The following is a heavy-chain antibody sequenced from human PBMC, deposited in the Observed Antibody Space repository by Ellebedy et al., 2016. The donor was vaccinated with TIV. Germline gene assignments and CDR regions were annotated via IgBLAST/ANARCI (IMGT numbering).Heavy chain of an antibody. Sequence: MPSETLSLTCSVSGCSIGRSFWTWIRQSPEKGLEWVAYVFSSGYTNYNPSLESRVTISIDTSKNQFSLKLTSVTAADTAVYYCARRSSYWSAIAFWGQGTLATVSS. V-gene: IGHV4-59*08. CDR3: ARRSSYWSAIAF. J-gene: IGHJ4*02. CDR2: VFSSGYT. D-gene: IGHD6-19*01. CDR1: GCSIGRSF.